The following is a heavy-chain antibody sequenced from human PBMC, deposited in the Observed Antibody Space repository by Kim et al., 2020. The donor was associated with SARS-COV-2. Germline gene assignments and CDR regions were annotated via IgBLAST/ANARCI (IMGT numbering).Heavy chain of an antibody. D-gene: IGHD6-13*01. J-gene: IGHJ4*02. Sequence: TSYAQKCPATVTMTRDTSTSTVYMALSSLRSEDTAVYYCARETAGVFDYWGQGTLVTVSS. V-gene: IGHV1-46*01. CDR3: ARETAGVFDY. CDR2: T.